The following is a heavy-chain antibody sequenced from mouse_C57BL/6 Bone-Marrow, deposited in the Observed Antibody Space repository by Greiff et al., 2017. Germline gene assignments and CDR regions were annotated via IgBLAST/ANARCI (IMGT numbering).Heavy chain of an antibody. CDR1: GYAFTSSC. V-gene: IGHV1-82*01. CDR3: ARYGRDLAY. D-gene: IGHD1-1*01. J-gene: IGHJ3*01. Sequence: VQLQQSGPELVKPGASVKMSCKASGYAFTSSCINWVKQRPGQGLEWIGWFYPGDGYTNYNGKFKGKATLTADKSSSTAYMQLSSLTSEDSAVYFCARYGRDLAYWGKGTLVTVSA. CDR2: FYPGDGYT.